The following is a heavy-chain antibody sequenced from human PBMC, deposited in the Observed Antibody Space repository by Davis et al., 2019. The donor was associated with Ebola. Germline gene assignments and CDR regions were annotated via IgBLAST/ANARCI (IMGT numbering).Heavy chain of an antibody. CDR2: IYTGDSDT. CDR1: GYSFTRYW. D-gene: IGHD2-8*02. CDR3: ASLRRTITGMDDAFDI. J-gene: IGHJ3*02. V-gene: IGHV5-51*01. Sequence: GESLKISCKGSGYSFTRYWIGWVRQMPGKGLEWMGIIYTGDSDTRYSPSFRGQVTISADKSTKTAFIQWSSLRASDTAMYYCASLRRTITGMDDAFDIWGQGTMVTVSS.